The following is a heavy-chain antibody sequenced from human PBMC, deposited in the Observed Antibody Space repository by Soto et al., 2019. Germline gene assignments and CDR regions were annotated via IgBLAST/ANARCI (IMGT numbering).Heavy chain of an antibody. J-gene: IGHJ5*02. Sequence: PSETLSLTCTVSGGSVSSNSYSWGWIRQPPGKGLEWIGYIYHSGSTYYNPSLKSRVTISVNTSKNQFSLKLSSVTAADTAVYYCARERPDGARLDPWGQGTLVTVSS. D-gene: IGHD6-6*01. CDR3: ARERPDGARLDP. CDR1: GGSVSSNSYS. V-gene: IGHV4-30-4*08. CDR2: IYHSGST.